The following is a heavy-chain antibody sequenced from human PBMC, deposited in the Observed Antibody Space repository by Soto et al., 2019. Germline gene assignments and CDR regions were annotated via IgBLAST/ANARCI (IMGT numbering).Heavy chain of an antibody. CDR2: IFYNEKN. CDR3: ARDSTCCGLDV. Sequence: QVELRESGPGLVKPSETLSLTCNVSGGFMRSYYWTWMRQSPGKGLEWLGNIFYNEKNNLNPSLKSRLSISVDTSKKKFSLMLSSVTAEDTAIYYCARDSTCCGLDVWGQGTTVTVSS. D-gene: IGHD2-21*01. V-gene: IGHV4-59*01. CDR1: GGFMRSYY. J-gene: IGHJ6*02.